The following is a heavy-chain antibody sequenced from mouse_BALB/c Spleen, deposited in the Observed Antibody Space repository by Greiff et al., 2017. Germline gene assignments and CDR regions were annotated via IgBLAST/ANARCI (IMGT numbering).Heavy chain of an antibody. CDR3: ADGPYYYAMDY. CDR2: INPSSGYT. CDR1: GYTFTSYT. J-gene: IGHJ4*01. V-gene: IGHV1-4*01. Sequence: VKLVESGAELARPGASVKMSCKASGYTFTSYTMHWVKQRPGQGLEWIGYINPSSGYTNYNQKFKDKATLTADKSSSTAYMQLSSLTSEDSAVYYCADGPYYYAMDYWGQGTSVTVSS. D-gene: IGHD2-3*01.